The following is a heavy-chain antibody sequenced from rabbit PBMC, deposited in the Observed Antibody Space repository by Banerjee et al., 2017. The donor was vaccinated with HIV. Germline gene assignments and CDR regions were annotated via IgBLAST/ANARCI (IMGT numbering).Heavy chain of an antibody. Sequence: QEQLVESGGGLVKPGASLTLTCKASGFSFSGGYDMCWVRQAPGKGLEWIACINTISGDTVYATWAKGRFTISKTSWTTVTLQMTSLTAADTATYFCARELAGAVGDLDLWGQGTLVTVS. CDR2: INTISGDT. J-gene: IGHJ4*01. V-gene: IGHV1S45*01. D-gene: IGHD4-2*01. CDR3: ARELAGAVGDLDL. CDR1: GFSFSGGYD.